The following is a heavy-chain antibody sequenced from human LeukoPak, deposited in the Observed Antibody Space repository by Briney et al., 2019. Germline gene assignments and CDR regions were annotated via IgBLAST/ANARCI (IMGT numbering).Heavy chain of an antibody. CDR1: GFTFSSYG. D-gene: IGHD3-9*01. J-gene: IGHJ4*02. CDR2: IWYDGSNK. V-gene: IGHV3-33*01. Sequence: PGRSLRLSCAASGFTFSSYGMHWVRQAPGKGLEWVAVIWYDGSNKYYADSVKGRFTISRDNPKNTLYLQMNSLRAEDTAVYYCARDYDILTGSPLGYWGQGTLVTVSS. CDR3: ARDYDILTGSPLGY.